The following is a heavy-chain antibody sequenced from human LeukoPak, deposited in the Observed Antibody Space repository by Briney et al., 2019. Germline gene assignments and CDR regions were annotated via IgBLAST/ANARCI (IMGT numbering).Heavy chain of an antibody. V-gene: IGHV3-23*01. J-gene: IGHJ3*01. CDR2: ISASAGST. CDR1: GFTFCSHT. Sequence: PGGSLRLSCAASGFTFCSHTMSWVRQAPGKGLEWVSVISASAGSTYYADSVKGRFTISRDNSKNTVSLQMSSLRAEDTAVYFCAKEDSSAWYHPGCDAFDVWGQGTRVTVSS. D-gene: IGHD6-19*01. CDR3: AKEDSSAWYHPGCDAFDV.